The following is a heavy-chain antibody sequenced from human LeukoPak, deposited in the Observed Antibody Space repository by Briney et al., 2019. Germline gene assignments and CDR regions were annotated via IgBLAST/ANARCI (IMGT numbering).Heavy chain of an antibody. V-gene: IGHV4-59*01. J-gene: IGHJ4*02. CDR2: IYYSGST. Sequence: SETLSLTCTVSGGSISSYYWSWIRQPPGKGLEWIGYIYYSGSTNYNPSLKSRVTISVDTSKNQFSLKLSSVTAADTAVYYCARSQYFDYWGQGTVVTVSS. CDR3: ARSQYFDY. CDR1: GGSISSYY.